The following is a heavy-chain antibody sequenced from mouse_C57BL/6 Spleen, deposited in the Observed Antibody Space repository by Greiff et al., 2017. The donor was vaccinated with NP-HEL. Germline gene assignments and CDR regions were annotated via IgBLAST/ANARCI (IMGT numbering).Heavy chain of an antibody. CDR3: VRQDYYAMDY. V-gene: IGHV10-1*01. Sequence: DVMLVESGGGLVQPKGSLKLSCAASGFSFNTYAMNWVRQAPGKGFEWVARIRSKSNNYATYYADSVKDRFTISRDDSESMLYLQMNNLKTEDTAMYYCVRQDYYAMDYWGQGTSVTVSS. CDR1: GFSFNTYA. J-gene: IGHJ4*01. CDR2: IRSKSNNYAT.